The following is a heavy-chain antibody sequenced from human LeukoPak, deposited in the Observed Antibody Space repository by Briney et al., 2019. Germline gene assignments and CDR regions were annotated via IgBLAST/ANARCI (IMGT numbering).Heavy chain of an antibody. J-gene: IGHJ3*02. V-gene: IGHV4-59*01. Sequence: TSETLSLTCTVSGGSISSYYWSWIRQPPGKGLEWIGYIYYSGSTNYNPSLKSRVTISVDTSKNQFSLKLSSVTAADTAVYYCARELRIGAPGTVGFDIWGQGTMVTVSS. CDR3: ARELRIGAPGTVGFDI. D-gene: IGHD6-13*01. CDR1: GGSISSYY. CDR2: IYYSGST.